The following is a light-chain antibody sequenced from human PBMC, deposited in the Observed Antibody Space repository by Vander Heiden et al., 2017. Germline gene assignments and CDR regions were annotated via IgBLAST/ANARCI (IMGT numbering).Light chain of an antibody. CDR1: QAIRND. V-gene: IGKV1-17*01. CDR2: AAS. CDR3: RQQNSYPLA. J-gene: IGKJ2*01. Sequence: DIQMTQSPSSLSASVGDRVTITCRASQAIRNDLGWYQHKPGKAPKLLIFAASSRHSGVPSSCSGSGCAAEYILTTSSLQQEDDSTSYCRQQNSYPLAFGQGTKLEI.